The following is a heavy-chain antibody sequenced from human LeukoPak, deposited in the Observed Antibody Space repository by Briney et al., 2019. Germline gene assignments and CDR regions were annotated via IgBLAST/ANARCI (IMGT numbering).Heavy chain of an antibody. J-gene: IGHJ4*02. Sequence: SETLSLSCTVSGGSISSGDYYWSWIRQPPGKGLEWIGYIYYSGSTYYNPSLKSRVTISVDTSKNQFSLKLSSVTAADTAVYYCAREFDTAMVDWGQGTLVTVSS. CDR2: IYYSGST. CDR3: AREFDTAMVD. V-gene: IGHV4-30-4*01. CDR1: GGSISSGDYY. D-gene: IGHD5-18*01.